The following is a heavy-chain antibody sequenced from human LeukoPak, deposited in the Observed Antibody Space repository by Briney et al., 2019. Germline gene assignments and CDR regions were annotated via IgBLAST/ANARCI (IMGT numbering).Heavy chain of an antibody. CDR2: ISWNSGSI. D-gene: IGHD3-22*01. Sequence: GRSLRLSCAASGFTFDDYAMHWVRQAPGKSLEWVSGISWNSGSIGYADSVKGRFTISRDNAKNSLYLQMNSLRAEDTALYYCAKGGVGVYYDSSGSQTFDYWGQGTLVTVSS. J-gene: IGHJ4*02. V-gene: IGHV3-9*01. CDR3: AKGGVGVYYDSSGSQTFDY. CDR1: GFTFDDYA.